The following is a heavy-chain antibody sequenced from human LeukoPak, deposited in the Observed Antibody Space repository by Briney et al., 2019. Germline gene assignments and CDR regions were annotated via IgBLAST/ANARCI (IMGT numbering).Heavy chain of an antibody. CDR3: ARDRDWNSGFDY. CDR1: GFTFSSYS. Sequence: GGSLRLSCAASGFTFSSYSMNWVRQAPGKGLEWVSSISSSSSYIYYADSVKGRFTISRDNAKNSLNLQMNSLRVEDTAVYYCARDRDWNSGFDYWGQGTLVTVSS. D-gene: IGHD1-7*01. CDR2: ISSSSSYI. J-gene: IGHJ4*02. V-gene: IGHV3-21*01.